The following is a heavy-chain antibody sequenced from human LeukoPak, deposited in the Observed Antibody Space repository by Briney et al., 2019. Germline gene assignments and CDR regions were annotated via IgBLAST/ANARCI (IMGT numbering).Heavy chain of an antibody. V-gene: IGHV3-23*01. CDR2: ISDRGDST. D-gene: IGHD3-9*01. CDR1: GFSVTTYA. Sequence: GGSLRLSCAASGFSVTTYAMGWVRQAPGKGLEWVSVISDRGDSTHYADSVKGRFTISRGSSKNTLYLQMNSLRGEDTAVYYCAKGRWGLTINNFDIWGQGTMVTVSS. J-gene: IGHJ3*02. CDR3: AKGRWGLTINNFDI.